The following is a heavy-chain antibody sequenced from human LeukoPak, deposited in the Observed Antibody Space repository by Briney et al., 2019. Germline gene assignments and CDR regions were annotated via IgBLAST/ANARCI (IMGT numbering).Heavy chain of an antibody. J-gene: IGHJ6*03. V-gene: IGHV3-23*01. Sequence: GGSLRLSCAASGFTFDDYGMSWVRQAPGKGLEWVSAISDSGGSTHYADSVTGRFTISRDNSKNTLYLQMNSLRAEDTAVYYCAPIGPSYYYYMDVWGKGTTVTVSS. CDR1: GFTFDDYG. CDR3: APIGPSYYYYMDV. CDR2: ISDSGGST.